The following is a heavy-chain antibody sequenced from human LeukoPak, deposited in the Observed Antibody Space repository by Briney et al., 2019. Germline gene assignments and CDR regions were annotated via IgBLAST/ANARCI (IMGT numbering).Heavy chain of an antibody. CDR1: GFTFSDYY. CDR3: ARDRLGDYDHSGYYDK. V-gene: IGHV3-11*01. Sequence: GGSLRLSCAASGFTFSDYYMSCLRQAPGKGLEWVSYICDSGRTIYYADSVKGRFTISRDNAKNSVYMQMNNLRAEDTAVYYCARDRLGDYDHSGYYDKWGQGTLVTVSS. CDR2: ICDSGRTI. D-gene: IGHD3-22*01. J-gene: IGHJ4*02.